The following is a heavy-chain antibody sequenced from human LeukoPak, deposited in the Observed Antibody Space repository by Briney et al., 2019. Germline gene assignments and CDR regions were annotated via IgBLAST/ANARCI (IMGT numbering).Heavy chain of an antibody. Sequence: GGSLRLSCAASGFTFSDYYMSWIRQAPGKGLEWVSYISSSGSTIYYADSVKGRFTISRDNAKNSLYQQMNSLRAEDKAVYYCARAGSRLLWFGEFYFDYWGQGTLVTVSS. CDR3: ARAGSRLLWFGEFYFDY. CDR2: ISSSGSTI. CDR1: GFTFSDYY. D-gene: IGHD3-10*01. V-gene: IGHV3-11*01. J-gene: IGHJ4*02.